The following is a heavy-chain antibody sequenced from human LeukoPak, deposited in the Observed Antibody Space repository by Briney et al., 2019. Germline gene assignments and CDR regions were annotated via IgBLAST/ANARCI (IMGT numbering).Heavy chain of an antibody. Sequence: SETLSLTCTVSGGSISNYYWSWIRQPAGKGLEWIGRIYTIGSTNYNPSLKSRVSISVDTSKNQFSLKLSSVTAADTAVYYCARGLWFGDENPPYFDYWGQGTLVTVSS. CDR3: ARGLWFGDENPPYFDY. CDR2: IYTIGST. D-gene: IGHD3-10*01. CDR1: GGSISNYY. J-gene: IGHJ4*02. V-gene: IGHV4-4*07.